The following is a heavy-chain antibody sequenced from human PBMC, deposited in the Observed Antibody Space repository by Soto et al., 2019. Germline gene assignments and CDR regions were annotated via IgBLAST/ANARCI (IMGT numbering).Heavy chain of an antibody. D-gene: IGHD2-2*02. CDR2: IYPGDSDT. V-gene: IGHV5-51*01. CDR3: ARDKEDGHQLLYVSIAAAPGYAFDI. CDR1: GYSFTSYW. J-gene: IGHJ3*02. Sequence: PGESLKISCKGSGYSFTSYWIGWVRQMPGKGLEWMGIIYPGDSDTRYSPSFQGQVTISADKSISTAYMELRSLRSDDTAVYYCARDKEDGHQLLYVSIAAAPGYAFDIWGQGTMVTVSS.